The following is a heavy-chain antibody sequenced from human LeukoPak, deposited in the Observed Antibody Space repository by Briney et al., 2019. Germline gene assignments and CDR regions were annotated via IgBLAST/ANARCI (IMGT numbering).Heavy chain of an antibody. D-gene: IGHD3-10*01. V-gene: IGHV4-4*07. CDR3: ARRWGSGSHTDWFDT. CDR1: GGSISSYY. CDR2: IYTSGST. Sequence: SETLSLTCTVSGGSISSYYWSWIRQPAGKGLEWIGRIYTSGSTNYNPSLKSRVTMSVDTSKNQFSLKLSSVTAADTAVYYCARRWGSGSHTDWFDTWSQGTLVTVSS. J-gene: IGHJ5*02.